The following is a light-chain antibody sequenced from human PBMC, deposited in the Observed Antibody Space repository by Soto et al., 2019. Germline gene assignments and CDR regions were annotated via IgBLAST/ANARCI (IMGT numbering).Light chain of an antibody. CDR2: GAS. J-gene: IGKJ4*01. Sequence: VVLTQSPGTLSLSPGEGATLSCRASQIVSASHLAWYQQKPGQAPRLLLYGASTRATDIPDRFSGSGSGKDFTLTISSVEPEDFAVFYCQHYGSSSLTFGGGTKVEIK. V-gene: IGKV3-20*01. CDR1: QIVSASH. CDR3: QHYGSSSLT.